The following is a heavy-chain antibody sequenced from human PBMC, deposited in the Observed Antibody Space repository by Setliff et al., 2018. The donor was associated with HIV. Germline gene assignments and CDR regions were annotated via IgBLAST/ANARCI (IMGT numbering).Heavy chain of an antibody. J-gene: IGHJ4*02. Sequence: SETLSLTCAVSGGSISSGSYYWTWIRQPAGEGLEWIGRFDSTGGTDYNPSLKSRVTISLDTSRNQFSLKLASVTAADTAVYVCAWDYAGSGRPFDYWGQGISVTVSS. V-gene: IGHV4-61*02. CDR2: FDSTGGT. D-gene: IGHD2-15*01. CDR3: AWDYAGSGRPFDY. CDR1: GGSISSGSYY.